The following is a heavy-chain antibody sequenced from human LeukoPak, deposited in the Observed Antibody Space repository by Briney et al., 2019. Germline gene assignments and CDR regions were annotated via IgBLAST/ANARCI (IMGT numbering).Heavy chain of an antibody. CDR1: GGSVNTNSYN. Sequence: PSVTLSLTCTVSGGSVNTNSYNWGWIRQPPGKGLEWIGTIFYGGSTYYNPSLKSRVTISVDTSKNQFSLTLSSVTAADTAVYYCVAMIRGGLTPSDYWGQGTLVTVSS. V-gene: IGHV4-39*01. D-gene: IGHD5-12*01. CDR2: IFYGGST. CDR3: VAMIRGGLTPSDY. J-gene: IGHJ4*02.